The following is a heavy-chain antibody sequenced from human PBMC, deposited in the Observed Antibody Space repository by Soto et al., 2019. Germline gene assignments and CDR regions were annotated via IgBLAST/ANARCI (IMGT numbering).Heavy chain of an antibody. J-gene: IGHJ5*02. Sequence: GGSLRLSCAASGFSISDHFVDWVRQAPGKGLEWVAVISYDDGRNKYYADSVKGRFTISRDNSKNTLYLQMNSLRAEDTAVYYCAKEKISTSCCNWFDPWGQGTLVTVSS. CDR2: ISYDDGRNK. CDR1: GFSISDHF. D-gene: IGHD2-2*01. CDR3: AKEKISTSCCNWFDP. V-gene: IGHV3-30*18.